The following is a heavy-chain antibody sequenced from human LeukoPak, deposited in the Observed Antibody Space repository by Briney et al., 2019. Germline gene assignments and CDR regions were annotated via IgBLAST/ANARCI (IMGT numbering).Heavy chain of an antibody. D-gene: IGHD2-8*01. CDR3: ARHFDRIVLMVYAFDI. CDR1: GYSFTSYW. V-gene: IGHV5-51*01. Sequence: PGESLKISCKGSGYSFTSYWIGWVRQMPGKGLEWMGIIYPGDSDTRYSPSFQGLVTISADKSISTAYLQWSSLKASDTAMYYCARHFDRIVLMVYAFDIWGQGTMVTVSS. J-gene: IGHJ3*02. CDR2: IYPGDSDT.